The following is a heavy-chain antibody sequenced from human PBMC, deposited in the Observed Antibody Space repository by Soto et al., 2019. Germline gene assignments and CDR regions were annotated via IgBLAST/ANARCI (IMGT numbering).Heavy chain of an antibody. J-gene: IGHJ3*02. V-gene: IGHV1-46*03. CDR2: INPTTTST. CDR1: EYTFSTYS. D-gene: IGHD6-13*01. Sequence: ASVKVSCKASEYTFSTYSLHWVRQAPGQGLEWMGIINPTTTSTSDAQKFQGRVTMTRDMSTSTVYLELSSLRSEDTAVYYCARDLYSSSWYVRAFDMWGQGTMVTVSS. CDR3: ARDLYSSSWYVRAFDM.